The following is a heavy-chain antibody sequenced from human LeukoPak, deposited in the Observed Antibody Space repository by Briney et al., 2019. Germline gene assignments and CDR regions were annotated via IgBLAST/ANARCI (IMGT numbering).Heavy chain of an antibody. CDR1: GGSFSGYY. D-gene: IGHD3-9*01. J-gene: IGHJ4*02. Sequence: SETLSLTCAVYGGSFSGYYWSWIRQPPGKGLEWIGEINHSGSTNYNPSLKSRVTISVDTSKNQFSLKLSSVTAADTAVYYCARGILGYFDWLPHFDYWGQGTLVTVSS. V-gene: IGHV4-34*01. CDR2: INHSGST. CDR3: ARGILGYFDWLPHFDY.